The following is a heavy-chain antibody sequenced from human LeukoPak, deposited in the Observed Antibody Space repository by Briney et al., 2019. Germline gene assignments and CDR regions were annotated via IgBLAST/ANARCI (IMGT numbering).Heavy chain of an antibody. D-gene: IGHD2-15*01. CDR3: ARGLPGYCSGGSCYYDS. CDR2: IKQDGSEK. J-gene: IGHJ4*02. CDR1: GFTFSSYW. V-gene: IGHV3-7*03. Sequence: GGSLRLSCAASGFTFSSYWMSWVRQAPGKGLEWVANIKQDGSEKYYVDSVKGRFTISRDSAKNSLYLQMNSLRAEDTAFYYCARGLPGYCSGGSCYYDSWGQGTLVTVSS.